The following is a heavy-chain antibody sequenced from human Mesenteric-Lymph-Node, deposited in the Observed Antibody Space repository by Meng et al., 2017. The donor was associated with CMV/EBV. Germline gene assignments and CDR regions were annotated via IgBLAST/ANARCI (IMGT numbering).Heavy chain of an antibody. Sequence: LPCAVSCGAISSSNWWSWVRQSPGKGLEWIGEIYHSGSTNYNPSLKSRVTISVDKSKNQFSLNLSSVTAADTAVYYCATYTTRSYDYWGQGTLVTVSS. V-gene: IGHV4-4*02. D-gene: IGHD3-16*01. CDR1: CGAISSSNW. CDR2: IYHSGST. CDR3: ATYTTRSYDY. J-gene: IGHJ4*02.